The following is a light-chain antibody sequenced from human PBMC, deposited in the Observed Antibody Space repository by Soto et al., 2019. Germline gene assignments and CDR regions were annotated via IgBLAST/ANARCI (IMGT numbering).Light chain of an antibody. Sequence: AIQLTQSPSSLSASVGDRVTITCRASQGISSALAWYQQKPGKAPKLLIYDASSLESGVPSRFSGSGSGTEFTLTISSLQPDDIATYYCQQYDTYWTFGQGTKVDI. V-gene: IGKV1-13*02. CDR1: QGISSA. J-gene: IGKJ1*01. CDR2: DAS. CDR3: QQYDTYWT.